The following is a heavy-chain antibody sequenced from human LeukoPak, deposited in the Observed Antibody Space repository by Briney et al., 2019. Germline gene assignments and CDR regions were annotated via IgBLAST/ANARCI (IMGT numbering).Heavy chain of an antibody. J-gene: IGHJ5*02. CDR1: GFTFSSYW. Sequence: GGSLRLSCAASGFTFSSYWMSWVRQAPGKGLEWVASIKQDGSEKYYVDSVKGRFTTSRDNAKNSLYLQMNSLRAEDTALYYCARAPGEGWFDPWGRGTLVTVSS. CDR3: ARAPGEGWFDP. CDR2: IKQDGSEK. D-gene: IGHD4-17*01. V-gene: IGHV3-7*01.